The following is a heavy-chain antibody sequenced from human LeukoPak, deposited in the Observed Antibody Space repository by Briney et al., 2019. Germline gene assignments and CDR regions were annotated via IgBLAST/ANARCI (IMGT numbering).Heavy chain of an antibody. CDR1: GFTFSSYE. CDR3: AELGITMIGGV. CDR2: ISSSRSTI. V-gene: IGHV3-48*03. Sequence: PGGSLRLSCAASGFTFSSYEMNWVRQAPGKALEWVSYISSSRSTIYYADSVKGRFTISRDNAKNSLYLQMNSLRAEDTPVYYCAELGITMIGGVWGKGTTVTISS. D-gene: IGHD3-10*02. J-gene: IGHJ6*04.